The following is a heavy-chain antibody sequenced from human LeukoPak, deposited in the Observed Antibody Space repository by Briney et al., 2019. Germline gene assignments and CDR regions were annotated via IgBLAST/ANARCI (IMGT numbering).Heavy chain of an antibody. D-gene: IGHD3-10*01. CDR2: ISAYNGNT. CDR1: GYTFTSYG. V-gene: IGHV1-18*01. J-gene: IGHJ6*03. Sequence: GASVKASCKASGYTFTSYGISWVRQAPGQGLEWMGWISAYNGNTNYAQKLQGRVTMTTDTSTSTAYMELRSLRSDDTAVYYCARDQNYYGSGSYTDYYYYMDVWGKGTTVTVSS. CDR3: ARDQNYYGSGSYTDYYYYMDV.